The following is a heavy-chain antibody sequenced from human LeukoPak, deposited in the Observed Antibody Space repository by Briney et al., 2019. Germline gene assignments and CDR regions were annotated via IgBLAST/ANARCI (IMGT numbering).Heavy chain of an antibody. CDR2: INPNSGGT. CDR1: GYTFTGYY. J-gene: IGHJ6*02. V-gene: IGHV1-2*02. D-gene: IGHD3-10*01. Sequence: ASVKVSCKASGYTFTGYYMHWVRQAPGQGLEWMGWINPNSGGTNYAQKFQGRVTMTRDTSISTAYMELSRLRSDDTAVYYCARDTDKDITMARGVYYYYYGMDVWGQGTTVTVSS. CDR3: ARDTDKDITMARGVYYYYYGMDV.